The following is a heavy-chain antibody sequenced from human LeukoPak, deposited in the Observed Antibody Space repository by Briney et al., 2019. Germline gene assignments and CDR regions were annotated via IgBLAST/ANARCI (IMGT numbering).Heavy chain of an antibody. J-gene: IGHJ4*02. Sequence: SETLSLTCAVSGYSISSGYYWGWIRQPPGKGLEWIGSIYHSGSTYYNPSLKSRVTISVDTSKNQFSLKLSSVTAADTAVYNCARFERVGVAAAGNIYWGQGTLVTVSS. CDR3: ARFERVGVAAAGNIY. CDR2: IYHSGST. V-gene: IGHV4-38-2*01. CDR1: GYSISSGYY. D-gene: IGHD6-13*01.